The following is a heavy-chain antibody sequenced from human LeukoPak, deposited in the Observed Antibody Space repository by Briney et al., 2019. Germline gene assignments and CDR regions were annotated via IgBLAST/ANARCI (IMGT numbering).Heavy chain of an antibody. CDR1: GFTFSSYS. Sequence: GGSLRLPCAASGFTFSSYSMNWVRQAPGKGLEWVSSISSSSSYIYYADSVKGRFTISRDNAKNSLYLQMNSLRAEDTAVYYCARDSVDFWSGYYPYYYYGMDVWGQGTTVTVSS. J-gene: IGHJ6*02. D-gene: IGHD3-3*01. CDR2: ISSSSSYI. V-gene: IGHV3-21*01. CDR3: ARDSVDFWSGYYPYYYYGMDV.